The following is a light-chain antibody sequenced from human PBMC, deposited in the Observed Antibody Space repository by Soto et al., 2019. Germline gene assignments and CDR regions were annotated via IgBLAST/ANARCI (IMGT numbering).Light chain of an antibody. CDR1: TGAVTSGHY. CDR2: DTN. CDR3: LLFYSGPRV. Sequence: QAVVTQEPSLTVSPGGTVTLTCDSSTGAVTSGHYPYWFQQKPGQAPRTLIYDTNNKHSWTPARFSGSLLGGKAALTLSGAQPEDEAGYYCLLFYSGPRVFGGGTKLTVL. J-gene: IGLJ3*02. V-gene: IGLV7-46*01.